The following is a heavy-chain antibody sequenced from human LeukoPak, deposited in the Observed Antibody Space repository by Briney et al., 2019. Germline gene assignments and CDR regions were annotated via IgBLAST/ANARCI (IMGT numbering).Heavy chain of an antibody. CDR3: ASPEFNYYDSSGYTGAFDY. Sequence: GGSLRLSCAASGFTFSSNAMHWVRQAPGKGLEWVAVISYDGSNKYYADSVKGRFTISRDNSKNTLYLQMNSLRAEDTAVYYCASPEFNYYDSSGYTGAFDYWGQGTLVTVSS. J-gene: IGHJ4*02. CDR1: GFTFSSNA. V-gene: IGHV3-30-3*01. D-gene: IGHD3-22*01. CDR2: ISYDGSNK.